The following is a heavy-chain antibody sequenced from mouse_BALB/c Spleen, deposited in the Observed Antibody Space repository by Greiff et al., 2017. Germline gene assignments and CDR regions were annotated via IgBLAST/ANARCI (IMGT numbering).Heavy chain of an antibody. J-gene: IGHJ2*01. CDR1: GDSITSGY. V-gene: IGHV3-8*02. D-gene: IGHD2-4*01. CDR2: ISYSGST. CDR3: ARWGISTMITTGVFDY. Sequence: EVKLVESGPSLVKPSQTLSLTCSVTGDSITSGYWNWIRKFPGNKLEYMGYISYSGSTYYNPSLKSRISITRDTSKNQYYLQLNSVTTEDTATYYCARWGISTMITTGVFDYWGQGTTLTVSS.